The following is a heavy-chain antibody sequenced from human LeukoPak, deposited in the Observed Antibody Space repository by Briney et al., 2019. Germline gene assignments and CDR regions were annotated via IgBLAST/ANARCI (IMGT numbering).Heavy chain of an antibody. Sequence: GGSLRLSCAASGFTFSIYGMNWVRQAPGKGLEWVSGISDSGNSTYYADSVKGRFTISRDNAKNTLYLQMNSLRAEDTAVYYCARDELWSGSAVGYWGQGTLVTVSS. J-gene: IGHJ4*02. V-gene: IGHV3-21*01. CDR1: GFTFSIYG. D-gene: IGHD3-3*01. CDR2: ISDSGNST. CDR3: ARDELWSGSAVGY.